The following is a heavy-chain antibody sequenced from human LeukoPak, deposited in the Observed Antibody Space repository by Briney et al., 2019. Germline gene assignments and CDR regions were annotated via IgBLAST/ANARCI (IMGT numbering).Heavy chain of an antibody. V-gene: IGHV3-23*01. CDR1: GFTFSSYA. CDR2: ISGSGGST. J-gene: IGHJ4*02. D-gene: IGHD3-22*01. Sequence: GGSLRLSRAASGFTFSSYAMSWVRQAPGKGLEWVSAISGSGGSTYYADSVKGRFTISRDNSKNTLYLQMNSLRAEDTAVYYCAKFSDSSGYYDEYFDYWGQGTLVTVSS. CDR3: AKFSDSSGYYDEYFDY.